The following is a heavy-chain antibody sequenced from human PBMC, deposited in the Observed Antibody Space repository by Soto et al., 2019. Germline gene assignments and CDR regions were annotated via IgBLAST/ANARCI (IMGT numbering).Heavy chain of an antibody. J-gene: IGHJ2*01. V-gene: IGHV1-3*01. Sequence: QVQLVQSGAAVKKPGASVKVSCKASGYTFTSYAMHWVRQAPGQRLEWMGWINAGNGNTKYSQKFQGRVTITRDTYASTAYIELRSLRSEDTTVYYCARGGSLHSHVDLWGRGTLVTVSS. D-gene: IGHD1-26*01. CDR2: INAGNGNT. CDR1: GYTFTSYA. CDR3: ARGGSLHSHVDL.